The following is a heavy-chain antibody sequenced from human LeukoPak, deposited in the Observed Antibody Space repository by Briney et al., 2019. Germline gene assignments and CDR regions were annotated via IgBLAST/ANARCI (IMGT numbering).Heavy chain of an antibody. D-gene: IGHD6-13*01. J-gene: IGHJ6*02. V-gene: IGHV1-69*02. CDR1: GGTFSSYT. CDR2: IIPILGIA. CDR3: ARPSSSWPGPGMDV. Sequence: SVKVSCKASGGTFSSYTISWVRQAPGQGLEWMGRIIPILGIANYAQKFQGRVTITADKSTSTAYMELSSLRSEGTAVYYCARPSSSWPGPGMDVWGQGTTVTVSS.